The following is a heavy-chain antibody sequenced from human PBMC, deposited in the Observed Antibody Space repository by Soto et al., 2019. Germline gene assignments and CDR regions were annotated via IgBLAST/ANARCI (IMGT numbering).Heavy chain of an antibody. V-gene: IGHV1-2*02. D-gene: IGHD3-3*01. Sequence: QVQLAQSGPEVKKPGASVKVSCKAFGYTFTGYFMHWVRQAPGQGLEWLGWINPNSGATQYAQKFQGRVTRTRDTSITTAYMEMSMLRSDDTAVYSFARGGGTILAPLPWGQGTLVTVSS. CDR2: INPNSGAT. CDR3: ARGGGTILAPLP. CDR1: GYTFTGYF. J-gene: IGHJ5*02.